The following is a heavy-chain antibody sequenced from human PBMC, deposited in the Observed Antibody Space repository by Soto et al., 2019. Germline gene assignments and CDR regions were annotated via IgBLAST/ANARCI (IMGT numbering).Heavy chain of an antibody. J-gene: IGHJ4*02. Sequence: EVHLLESGGGVVQPGGSLRLSCEASGFNFKKFAMGWVRQAPGEGLEWVSGISCGGGSTSYADSVKGRFSLARDDSKNTLSLQLNSLRVEDTARYYCAKADGEQWLIPHLDNWGQGTLVTVS. D-gene: IGHD6-19*01. CDR3: AKADGEQWLIPHLDN. CDR2: ISCGGGST. V-gene: IGHV3-23*01. CDR1: GFNFKKFA.